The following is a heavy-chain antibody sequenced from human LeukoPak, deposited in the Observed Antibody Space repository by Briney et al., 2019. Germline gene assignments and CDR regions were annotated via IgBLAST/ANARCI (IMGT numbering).Heavy chain of an antibody. CDR2: ISSNGGST. Sequence: GGSLRLSCAASGFTFSSYIMNWVRQAPGKGLEYVSAISSNGGSTYYANSVKGRFTISRDNSKNTLYLQMGSLRAEDMAVYYCARGESEYYYDSSGPAGGPFDYWGQGTLVTVSS. D-gene: IGHD3-22*01. V-gene: IGHV3-64*01. J-gene: IGHJ4*02. CDR1: GFTFSSYI. CDR3: ARGESEYYYDSSGPAGGPFDY.